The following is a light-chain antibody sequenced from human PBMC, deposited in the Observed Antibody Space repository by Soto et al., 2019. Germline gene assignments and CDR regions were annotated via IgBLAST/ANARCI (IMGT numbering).Light chain of an antibody. CDR1: QNVSRF. V-gene: IGKV3-11*01. J-gene: IGKJ4*01. CDR3: QQRSNWPPLT. Sequence: EIVLTQSPATLSLSPEEGATLSCRASQNVSRFLAWNQRRPGQAPRLLIYDASNRASGIPARFTGSGSGTDFTLTISSLEPEDSAVYYCQQRSNWPPLTFGGGTKVEIK. CDR2: DAS.